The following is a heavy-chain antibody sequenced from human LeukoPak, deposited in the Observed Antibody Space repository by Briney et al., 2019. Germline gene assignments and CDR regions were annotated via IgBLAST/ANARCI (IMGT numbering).Heavy chain of an antibody. CDR1: GGSISSYY. D-gene: IGHD6-19*01. J-gene: IGHJ6*02. Sequence: SETLSLTCTVSGGSISSYYWSWIRQPPGKGLEWIGYIYYSGGTNYNPSLKSRVTISVDTSKNQFSLKLSSVTAADTAVYYCARESVAGHYYGMDVWGQGTTVTVSS. V-gene: IGHV4-59*01. CDR2: IYYSGGT. CDR3: ARESVAGHYYGMDV.